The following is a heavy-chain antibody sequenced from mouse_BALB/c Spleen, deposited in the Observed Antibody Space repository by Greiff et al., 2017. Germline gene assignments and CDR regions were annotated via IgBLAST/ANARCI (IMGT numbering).Heavy chain of an antibody. J-gene: IGHJ4*01. CDR2: ISSGGST. V-gene: IGHV5-6-5*01. CDR3: ASDQCGLLPAMDY. D-gene: IGHD2-3*01. Sequence: EVQRVESGGGLVKPGGPLKLSCAASGFTFSSYAMSWVRQTPEKRLEWVASISSGGSTYYQDSVKGRFTISRDNARNILYLRMRSLRSENTAMYYCASDQCGLLPAMDYWGQGTSVTVSS. CDR1: GFTFSSYA.